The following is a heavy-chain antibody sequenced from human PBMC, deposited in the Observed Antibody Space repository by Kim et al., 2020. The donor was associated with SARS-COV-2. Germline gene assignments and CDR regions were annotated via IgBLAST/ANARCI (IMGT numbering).Heavy chain of an antibody. CDR1: GGSISSSSYY. CDR3: ARGNAVAGPDDYYYYYGMDV. J-gene: IGHJ6*02. D-gene: IGHD6-19*01. CDR2: IYYSGST. V-gene: IGHV4-39*07. Sequence: SETLSLTCTFSGGSISSSSYYWGWIRQPPGKGLEWIGSIYYSGSTYYNPSLKSRVTISVDTSKNQFSLKLSSVTAADTAVYYCARGNAVAGPDDYYYYYGMDVWGQGTTVTVSS.